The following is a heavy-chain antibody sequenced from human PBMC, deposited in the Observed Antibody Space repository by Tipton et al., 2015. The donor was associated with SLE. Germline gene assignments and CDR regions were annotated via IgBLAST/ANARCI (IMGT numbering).Heavy chain of an antibody. CDR3: ARVGPSYYYYMDV. CDR2: IYYTGSA. D-gene: IGHD3-10*01. V-gene: IGHV4-59*01. CDR1: GGSIGTFY. J-gene: IGHJ6*03. Sequence: TLSLTCTISGGSIGTFYWSWVRQPPGKRLEWIGYIYYTGSADYNPPVKSRVAISIDTSKKQFSLRVRSVTAADSAVYYCARVGPSYYYYMDVWGRGTTVTVSS.